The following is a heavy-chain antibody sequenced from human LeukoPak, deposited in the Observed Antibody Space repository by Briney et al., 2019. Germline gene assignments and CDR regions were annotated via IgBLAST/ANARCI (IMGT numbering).Heavy chain of an antibody. CDR3: AREAATSAFDI. CDR1: GYTLTELS. J-gene: IGHJ3*02. Sequence: SCKVSGYTLTELSMHWVRQAPGKGLEWVAVISYDGSNKYYADSVKGRFTISRDNSKNTLYLQMNSLRAEDTAVYYCAREAATSAFDIWGQGTMVTVSS. D-gene: IGHD5-24*01. V-gene: IGHV3-30-3*01. CDR2: ISYDGSNK.